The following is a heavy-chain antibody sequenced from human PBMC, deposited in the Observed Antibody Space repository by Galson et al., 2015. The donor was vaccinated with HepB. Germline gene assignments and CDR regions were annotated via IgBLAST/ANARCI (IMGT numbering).Heavy chain of an antibody. Sequence: SVKDSCKASGYTFTSYDINWVRQATGQGLEWMGWMTPNSGNTGFAQKFQGRVTMTRNTSISTSYMELSSLRSEDTAVYYCARRGLRDRVATEYYYYGMDVWGQGTTVTVSS. CDR2: MTPNSGNT. J-gene: IGHJ6*02. D-gene: IGHD5-12*01. CDR3: ARRGLRDRVATEYYYYGMDV. V-gene: IGHV1-8*01. CDR1: GYTFTSYD.